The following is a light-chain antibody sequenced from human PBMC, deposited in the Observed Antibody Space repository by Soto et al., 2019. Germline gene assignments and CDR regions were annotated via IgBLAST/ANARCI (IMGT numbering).Light chain of an antibody. CDR2: DIT. CDR3: VSFTTSSSYV. CDR1: SSDVGAYIY. J-gene: IGLJ1*01. Sequence: QSVLTQPASVSGSPGQSITISCTGTSSDVGAYIYVSWYQQHPGKAPNLMIYDITNRPSGVSNRFSGSKSGNTASLTLSGLQAEDEADYYCVSFTTSSSYVFGTGTKVTVL. V-gene: IGLV2-14*01.